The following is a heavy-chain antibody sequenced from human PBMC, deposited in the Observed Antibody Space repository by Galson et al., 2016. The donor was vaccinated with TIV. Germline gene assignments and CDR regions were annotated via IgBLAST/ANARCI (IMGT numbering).Heavy chain of an antibody. V-gene: IGHV3-21*06. CDR3: ARIIGYWEGYYAMDV. J-gene: IGHJ6*02. CDR2: ISVSSDYV. D-gene: IGHD2-15*01. Sequence: SLRLSCAASGFTFSGHSMNWVRQAPGKGLEWVSSISVSSDYVYYGDSVKGRFTISRDNAKNSLFLQMNSLRAEDTAVYYCARIIGYWEGYYAMDVWGQETTVTVAS. CDR1: GFTFSGHS.